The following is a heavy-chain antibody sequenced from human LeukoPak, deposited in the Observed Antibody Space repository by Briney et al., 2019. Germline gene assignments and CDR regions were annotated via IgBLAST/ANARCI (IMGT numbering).Heavy chain of an antibody. CDR1: GDSVSTNRAA. CDR3: ARGGYGYYSHFDY. J-gene: IGHJ4*02. D-gene: IGHD4-17*01. CDR2: TYYMFKEYN. V-gene: IGHV6-1*01. Sequence: SRTLSPTCAISGDSVSTNRAAWCSRRPSPSRGLEWLGRTYYMFKEYNKYAPSVKSRITITPDTSKKQVSLQLSSVTPEDTAVYYCARGGYGYYSHFDYWGQGTLVTVSS.